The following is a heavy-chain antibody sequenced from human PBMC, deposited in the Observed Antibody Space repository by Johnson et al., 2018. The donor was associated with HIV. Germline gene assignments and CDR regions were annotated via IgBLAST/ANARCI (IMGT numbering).Heavy chain of an antibody. CDR1: GFTFSSYA. J-gene: IGHJ3*02. D-gene: IGHD2-15*01. Sequence: QVQLVESGGGLVQPGGSLRLSCAASGFTFSSYAMHWVRQAPGKGLEWVAVISYDGSNKYYADSVKGRFTIPRDSSKNTLYLQMNSLRAEDTALYYCARDRAIGGWSIDIWGQGTMVTVSS. CDR3: ARDRAIGGWSIDI. CDR2: ISYDGSNK. V-gene: IGHV3-30*14.